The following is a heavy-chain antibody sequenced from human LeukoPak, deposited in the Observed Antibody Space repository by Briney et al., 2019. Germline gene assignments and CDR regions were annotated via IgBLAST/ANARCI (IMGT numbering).Heavy chain of an antibody. CDR2: IRYDGSNK. CDR3: AKDSDIVVVPAIYYYYMDV. CDR1: GVTFSSYG. J-gene: IGHJ6*03. D-gene: IGHD2-2*01. V-gene: IGHV3-30*02. Sequence: PGGSLRLSCAASGVTFSSYGMHWVRQAPGKGLEWVAFIRYDGSNKYYADSVKGRFTISRDNSKNTLYLQMNSLRAEDTAVYYCAKDSDIVVVPAIYYYYMDVWGKGTTVTVSS.